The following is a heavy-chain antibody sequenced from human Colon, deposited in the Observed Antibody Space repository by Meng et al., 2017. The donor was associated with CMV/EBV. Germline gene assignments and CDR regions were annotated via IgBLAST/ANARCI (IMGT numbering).Heavy chain of an antibody. CDR3: ARGERKVEYFHH. CDR2: IDSNNGDT. J-gene: IGHJ1*01. CDR1: GYIFTAYY. Sequence: CKASGYIFTAYYIHWVRQAPGQGLEWLGWIDSNNGDTDSAQKFQGRVTMTRDTSINRVYMEMTRLTYDDTAVYFCARGERKVEYFHHWGQGTLVTVSS. D-gene: IGHD1-1*01. V-gene: IGHV1-2*02.